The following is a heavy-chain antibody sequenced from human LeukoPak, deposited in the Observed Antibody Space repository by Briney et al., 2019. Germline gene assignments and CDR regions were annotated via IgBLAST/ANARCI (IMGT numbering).Heavy chain of an antibody. J-gene: IGHJ3*02. Sequence: GGSLRLSCATSGFTFSSYAMHWVRQAPGKGLEWVTVISYDGSNKDYVDSVKGRFTISRDNSKNTLYLQMNSLRAEDTAVYYCARDTRLLDFDAFDIWGQGTMVTVSS. CDR1: GFTFSSYA. D-gene: IGHD3-3*01. CDR3: ARDTRLLDFDAFDI. CDR2: ISYDGSNK. V-gene: IGHV3-30-3*01.